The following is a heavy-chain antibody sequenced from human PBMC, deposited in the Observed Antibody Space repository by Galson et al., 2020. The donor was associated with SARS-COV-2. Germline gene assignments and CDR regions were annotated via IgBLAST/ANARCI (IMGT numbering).Heavy chain of an antibody. V-gene: IGHV3-11*04. CDR1: GFTFTDYY. CDR3: ARARGFGGPTRSCMDV. J-gene: IGHJ6*03. Sequence: GGSLRLSCAASGFTFTDYYMNWIRQAPGKGLEWVSYISSGGSTIYYADSVRGRFTISRDNAKNSLYLQMNSLRAEDTAVYYCARARGFGGPTRSCMDVWGKGTTVTISS. D-gene: IGHD3-16*01. CDR2: ISSGGSTI.